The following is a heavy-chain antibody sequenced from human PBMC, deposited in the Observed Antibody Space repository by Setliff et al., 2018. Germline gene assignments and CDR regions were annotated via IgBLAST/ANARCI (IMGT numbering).Heavy chain of an antibody. CDR3: ARTGTYRYFVY. D-gene: IGHD1-1*01. CDR2: IHYRGTT. Sequence: ETLSLTCPVSGASISSGTYYWAWIRQPPGKGPEWIGRIHYRGTTYSNASLASRLTISVDTAKNQFSLKLTSVTAADTAVYYCARTGTYRYFVYWGQGTRVTVSS. J-gene: IGHJ4*02. V-gene: IGHV4-39*01. CDR1: GASISSGTYY.